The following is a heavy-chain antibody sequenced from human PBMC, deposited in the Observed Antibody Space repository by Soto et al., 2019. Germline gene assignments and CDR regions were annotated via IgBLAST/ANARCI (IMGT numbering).Heavy chain of an antibody. Sequence: GRSLRLSCAASGFPSSRYGSSWDHQDRGKGLESVSAISCGGGRTCYGDSVKGRFTISGENAKNRLYLQMNSMRSDDTAIYYWAKDQTANDYSARGFGYWG. CDR2: ISCGGGRT. CDR1: GFPSSRYG. J-gene: IGHJ4*01. CDR3: AKDQTANDYSARGFGY. V-gene: IGHV3-23*01. D-gene: IGHD4-4*01.